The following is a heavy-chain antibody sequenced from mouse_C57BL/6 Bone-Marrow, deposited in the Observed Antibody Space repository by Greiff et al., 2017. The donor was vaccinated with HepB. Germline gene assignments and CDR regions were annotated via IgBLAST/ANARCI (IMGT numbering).Heavy chain of an antibody. D-gene: IGHD1-1*01. Sequence: QVQLKQSGAELMKPGASVKLSCKATGYTFTGYWIEWVKQRPGQGLEWIGMIHPNSGSTNYNEKFKSKATLTVDKSSSTAYMQLSSLTSEDSAVYYCARRITTEDFDVWGTGTTVTVSS. CDR1: GYTFTGYW. J-gene: IGHJ1*03. CDR2: IHPNSGST. V-gene: IGHV1-64*01. CDR3: ARRITTEDFDV.